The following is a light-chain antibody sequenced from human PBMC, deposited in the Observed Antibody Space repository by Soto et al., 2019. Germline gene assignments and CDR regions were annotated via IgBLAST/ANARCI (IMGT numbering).Light chain of an antibody. J-gene: IGKJ2*01. CDR1: QSVSSSY. CDR3: QQYGNSPYT. V-gene: IGKV3-20*01. Sequence: EIVLTQSPGTLSLSPGERATLSCRASQSVSSSYLAWHQQKPGQAPRLLIYDASSRASGIPDRFSGSGSGTDFTLTISSLEPEDFAVYYCQQYGNSPYTFGQGTKLEIK. CDR2: DAS.